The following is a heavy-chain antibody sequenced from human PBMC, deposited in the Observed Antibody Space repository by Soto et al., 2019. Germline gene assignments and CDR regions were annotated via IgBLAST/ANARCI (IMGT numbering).Heavy chain of an antibody. V-gene: IGHV4-30-4*01. CDR3: ARDLAKWKDYYYYGMDV. CDR1: GGSISSGDDF. Sequence: QVQLQESGPGLVKPSQTLSLTCTVSGGSISSGDDFWTWIRQPPGKGLEWIGYIFYSGSTYYNPSLKSRLTMSVDTSKNQFSLKLSSVTAADTAVYYCARDLAKWKDYYYYGMDVWGQGTKVTVSS. CDR2: IFYSGST. D-gene: IGHD1-20*01. J-gene: IGHJ6*02.